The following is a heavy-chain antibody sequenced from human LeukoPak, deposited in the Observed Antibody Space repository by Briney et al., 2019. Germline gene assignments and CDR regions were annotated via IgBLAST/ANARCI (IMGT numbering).Heavy chain of an antibody. J-gene: IGHJ6*03. CDR1: GYTFTSYD. Sequence: ASVKASCKASGYTFTSYDINWVRQATGQGLEWMGWMNPNSGNTGYAQKFQGRVTMTRNTSISTAYMELSSLRSEDTAVYYCARGADRSGSYSTYYYYMDVWGKGTTVTISS. CDR3: ARGADRSGSYSTYYYYMDV. CDR2: MNPNSGNT. V-gene: IGHV1-8*01. D-gene: IGHD3-10*01.